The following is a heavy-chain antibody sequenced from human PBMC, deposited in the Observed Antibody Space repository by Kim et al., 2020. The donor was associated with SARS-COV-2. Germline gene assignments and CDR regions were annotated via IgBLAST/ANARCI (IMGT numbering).Heavy chain of an antibody. CDR3: ARLARFGADHAFDI. V-gene: IGHV4-59*08. CDR1: GGSISSYY. CDR2: IYYSGST. J-gene: IGHJ3*02. D-gene: IGHD3-10*01. Sequence: SETLSLTCTVSGGSISSYYWSWIRQPPGKGLEWIGYIYYSGSTNYNPSLKSRVTISVDTSKNQFSLKLSSVTAADTAVYYCARLARFGADHAFDIWGQGTMVTVSS.